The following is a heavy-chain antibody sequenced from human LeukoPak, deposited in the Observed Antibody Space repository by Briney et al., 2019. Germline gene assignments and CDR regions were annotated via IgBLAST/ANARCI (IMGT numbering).Heavy chain of an antibody. V-gene: IGHV1-69*05. J-gene: IGHJ4*02. CDR1: GGTFSSYA. CDR2: IIPIFGTA. D-gene: IGHD6-6*01. Sequence: SVKVSCKASGGTFSSYAISWVRQAPGQGLEWTGGIIPIFGTANYAQKFRGRVTITTDESTSTAYMELSSLRSEDTAVYYCAVRGEQLGIFDYWGQGTLVTVSS. CDR3: AVRGEQLGIFDY.